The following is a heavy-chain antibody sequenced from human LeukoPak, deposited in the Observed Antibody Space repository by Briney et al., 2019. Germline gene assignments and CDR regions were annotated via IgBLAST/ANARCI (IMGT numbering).Heavy chain of an antibody. D-gene: IGHD3-10*01. CDR1: GGSISSYY. J-gene: IGHJ6*04. CDR2: IYYSGST. V-gene: IGHV4-59*01. Sequence: SETLSLTCTVSGGSISSYYWSWIRQPPVKGLEWIGYIYYSGSTNYNPSLKRRVTISVDTSKNQFSLKLSSVTAADTAVYYCAREGLLWFGDYYGMDVWGKGTTVTVSS. CDR3: AREGLLWFGDYYGMDV.